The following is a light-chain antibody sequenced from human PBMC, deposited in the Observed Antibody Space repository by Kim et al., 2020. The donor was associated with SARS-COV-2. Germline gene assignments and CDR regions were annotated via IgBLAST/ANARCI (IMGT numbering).Light chain of an antibody. Sequence: VSPGERAPLSCRASPSVGRNLAWYQQKPGQAPRLLIYGASTRATGIPARFSGSGSGTEFTLTISSLQSEDFAVYYCQQYNNWPLTFGGGTKVDIK. J-gene: IGKJ4*01. CDR2: GAS. CDR3: QQYNNWPLT. CDR1: PSVGRN. V-gene: IGKV3-15*01.